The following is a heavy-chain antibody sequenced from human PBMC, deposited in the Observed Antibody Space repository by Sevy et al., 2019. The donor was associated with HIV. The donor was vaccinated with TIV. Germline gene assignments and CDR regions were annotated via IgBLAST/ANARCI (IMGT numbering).Heavy chain of an antibody. V-gene: IGHV4-30-2*01. D-gene: IGHD4-17*01. CDR3: ARDGGTVTTPGGFDI. CDR2: IFHSGNT. Sequence: SETLSLTCTVSGGSISSGSYSWNWIRQPPGKGLQWIGYIFHSGNTDYNPSLKSRITISVDRSRNQFSLKLTSVTAADTAIYYCARDGGTVTTPGGFDIWGQGTMVTVSS. J-gene: IGHJ3*02. CDR1: GGSISSGSYS.